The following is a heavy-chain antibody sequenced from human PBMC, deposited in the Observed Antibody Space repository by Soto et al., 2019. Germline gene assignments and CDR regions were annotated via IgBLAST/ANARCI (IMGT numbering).Heavy chain of an antibody. Sequence: SETLSLTCAVSGGSFTSNNWWTWVRQPPGQGLEWIGEIYRTGSTNYNPSLKSRVTISLDKSENQFSLKVTSLTAADTAVYYCASRDPGTSVDYWGQGALVTVSS. CDR3: ASRDPGTSVDY. CDR2: IYRTGST. D-gene: IGHD1-7*01. CDR1: GGSFTSNNW. J-gene: IGHJ4*02. V-gene: IGHV4-4*02.